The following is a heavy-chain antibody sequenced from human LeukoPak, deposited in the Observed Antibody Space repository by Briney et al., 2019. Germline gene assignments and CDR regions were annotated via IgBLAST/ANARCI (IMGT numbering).Heavy chain of an antibody. CDR3: ARRGFGVAAQRYFDL. CDR1: GYSFTNYW. J-gene: IGHJ2*01. D-gene: IGHD3-3*01. Sequence: GESLKISCQGSGYSFTNYWIGWVRQMPGKGLEWMGIVYPGDSDTRYSPTFQGQVTISADKSITTAYLQWSSLKASDTAMYFCARRGFGVAAQRYFDLWGRGTLVTVSS. CDR2: VYPGDSDT. V-gene: IGHV5-51*01.